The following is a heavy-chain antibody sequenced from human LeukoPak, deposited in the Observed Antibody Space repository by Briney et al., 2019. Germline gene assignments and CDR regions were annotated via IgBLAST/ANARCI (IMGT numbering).Heavy chain of an antibody. J-gene: IGHJ6*02. V-gene: IGHV3-21*05. Sequence: GGSLRLSCTASGFTFSTYSIKWVRQAPGKGLEWVSHIGGSGSFIYYADSVKGRFTISRDNAKNSLYLQMNSLRAEDTALYYCAKDVRGYRDGMDVWGQGTTVTVSS. CDR2: IGGSGSFI. CDR1: GFTFSTYS. D-gene: IGHD5-18*01. CDR3: AKDVRGYRDGMDV.